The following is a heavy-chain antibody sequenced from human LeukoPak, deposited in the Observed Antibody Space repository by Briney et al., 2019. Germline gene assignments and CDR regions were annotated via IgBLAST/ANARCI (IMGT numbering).Heavy chain of an antibody. V-gene: IGHV3-48*02. CDR3: ARDGLWTGTPTEH. Sequence: HPGGSLRLSCAASGFTFSSYSMNWVRQAPGKGLEWVSHITASGTAMFYADSVKGRFTISRDNAKNSLYLQMNSLRDEDTAVYYCARDGLWTGTPTEHWGQGTLVTVSS. J-gene: IGHJ1*01. CDR1: GFTFSSYS. CDR2: ITASGTAM. D-gene: IGHD3/OR15-3a*01.